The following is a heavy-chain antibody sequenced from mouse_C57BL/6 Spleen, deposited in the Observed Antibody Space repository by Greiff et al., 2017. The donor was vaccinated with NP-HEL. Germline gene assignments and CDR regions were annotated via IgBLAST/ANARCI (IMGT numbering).Heavy chain of an antibody. CDR2: TDPNSGGT. D-gene: IGHD1-1*01. J-gene: IGHJ2*01. V-gene: IGHV1-72*01. Sequence: QVQLQQPGAELVKPGASVKLSCKASGYTFTSYWMHWVKQRPGRGLEWIGRTDPNSGGTKYNEKFKSKATLTVDKPSSTAYMQLSSLTSEDSAVYYCARLGITTVVATGYFDYWGQGTTLTVSS. CDR1: GYTFTSYW. CDR3: ARLGITTVVATGYFDY.